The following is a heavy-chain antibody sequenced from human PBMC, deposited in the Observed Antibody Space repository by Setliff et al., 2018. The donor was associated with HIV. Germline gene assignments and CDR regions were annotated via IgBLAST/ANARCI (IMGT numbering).Heavy chain of an antibody. CDR3: AREAPRYASGAFDM. CDR1: GYTFRNFG. V-gene: IGHV1-18*01. CDR2: INGYSGKT. D-gene: IGHD3-10*01. J-gene: IGHJ3*02. Sequence: ASVKVSCKSSGYTFRNFGVSWVRQAPGQGLEWLGYINGYSGKTHFSPRLQGRLTMPTDTSTDTVYLELRSLASDDTAIYYCAREAPRYASGAFDMWGLGTRVTVSS.